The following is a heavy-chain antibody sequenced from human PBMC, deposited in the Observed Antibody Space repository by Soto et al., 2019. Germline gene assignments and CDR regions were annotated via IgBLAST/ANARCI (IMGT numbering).Heavy chain of an antibody. D-gene: IGHD6-19*01. CDR3: ATAPSYSSGWPFDY. CDR2: TYYRSKWYN. V-gene: IGHV6-1*01. Sequence: SPTLSLTCAISGDSVSSNSAAWNWIRQSPSRGLEWLGRTYYRSKWYNDYAVSVRSRITINPDTSKNQFSLHLDSVTPEDTALYYCATAPSYSSGWPFDYWGQGTLVTVSS. CDR1: GDSVSSNSAA. J-gene: IGHJ4*01.